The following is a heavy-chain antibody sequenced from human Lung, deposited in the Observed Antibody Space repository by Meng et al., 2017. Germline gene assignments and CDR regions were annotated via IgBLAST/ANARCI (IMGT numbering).Heavy chain of an antibody. J-gene: IGHJ4*02. D-gene: IGHD4-17*01. CDR3: ARNNYGDYYFDY. CDR1: GFTFSRNA. Sequence: GESGGGWGQPGRSLRLSCAASGFTFSRNAMHWVRQAPGKGLEWVAAISYDGSNQHYADSVKGRFTISRDNSENTLYLQMNSLRAEDTAVYYCARNNYGDYYFDYWGQGTLVTVSS. V-gene: IGHV3-30*01. CDR2: ISYDGSNQ.